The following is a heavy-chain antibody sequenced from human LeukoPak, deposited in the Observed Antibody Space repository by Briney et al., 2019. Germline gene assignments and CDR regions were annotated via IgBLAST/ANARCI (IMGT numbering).Heavy chain of an antibody. D-gene: IGHD3-10*01. V-gene: IGHV4-39*02. Sequence: SETLSLTCTVSGGSISSSGYYWGWLRQPPGKGLECIGTISYSGSTYYNPSLKSRVTISVDTSYNHLSLRLNFVTAADTAVYYCARWSWNAFDIWGQGTMVTVSS. J-gene: IGHJ3*02. CDR2: ISYSGST. CDR3: ARWSWNAFDI. CDR1: GGSISSSGYY.